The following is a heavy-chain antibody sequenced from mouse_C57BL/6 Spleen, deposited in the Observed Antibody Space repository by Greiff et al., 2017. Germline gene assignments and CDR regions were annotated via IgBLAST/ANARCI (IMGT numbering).Heavy chain of an antibody. CDR2: IDPANGNT. D-gene: IGHD1-1*01. Sequence: VQLQQSVAELVRPGASVKLSCTASGFNIKNTYMHWVKQRPEQGLEWIGRIDPANGNTKYAPKFQGKATITADTSSNTAYLQLSSLTSEDTAIYYCARWALLRSVGGYFDVWGTGTTVTVSS. J-gene: IGHJ1*03. CDR1: GFNIKNTY. V-gene: IGHV14-3*01. CDR3: ARWALLRSVGGYFDV.